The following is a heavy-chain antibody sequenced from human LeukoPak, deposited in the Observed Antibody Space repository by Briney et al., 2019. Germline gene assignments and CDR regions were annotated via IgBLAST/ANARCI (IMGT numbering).Heavy chain of an antibody. CDR2: ISAYNGNT. CDR1: GYTFTSYG. J-gene: IGHJ4*02. Sequence: ASVKVSCKASGYTFTSYGISWVRQAPGQGLEWMGWISAYNGNTNYAQKLQGRVTMTTDTSTSTAYMELRSLRSGDTAVYYCARFFEEDYYDSSGYDYWGQGTLVTVSS. D-gene: IGHD3-22*01. V-gene: IGHV1-18*01. CDR3: ARFFEEDYYDSSGYDY.